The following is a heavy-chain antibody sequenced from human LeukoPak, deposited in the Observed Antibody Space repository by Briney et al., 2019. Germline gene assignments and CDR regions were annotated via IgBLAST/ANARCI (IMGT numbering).Heavy chain of an antibody. V-gene: IGHV4-39*01. D-gene: IGHD3-3*01. Sequence: PSETLSLTCTVSRDSISSNGFYWGWIRQPPGKGLEWVGSIYYSGRTNYSPSLKSRLTISVVPSKNQFSLRLTSVTTADTAVYFCARSGNYDFWSGYYPPLFFDYWGQGILVTVSS. CDR3: ARSGNYDFWSGYYPPLFFDY. CDR2: IYYSGRT. CDR1: RDSISSNGFY. J-gene: IGHJ4*02.